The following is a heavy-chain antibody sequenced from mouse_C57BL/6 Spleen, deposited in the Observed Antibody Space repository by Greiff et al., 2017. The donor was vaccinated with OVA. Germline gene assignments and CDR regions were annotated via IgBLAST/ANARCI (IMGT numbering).Heavy chain of an antibody. V-gene: IGHV14-4*01. Sequence: EVQLVESGAELVRPGASVKLSCTASGFNIKDDYMHWVKQRPEQGLEWIGWIDPENGDTEYASKFQGKATITADTSSNTAYLQLSSLTSEDTAVYYCTTVYDYDPFAYWGQGTLVTVSA. J-gene: IGHJ3*01. CDR2: IDPENGDT. CDR3: TTVYDYDPFAY. D-gene: IGHD2-4*01. CDR1: GFNIKDDY.